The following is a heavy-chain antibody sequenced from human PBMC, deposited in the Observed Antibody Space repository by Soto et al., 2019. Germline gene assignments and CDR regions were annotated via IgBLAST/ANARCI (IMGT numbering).Heavy chain of an antibody. CDR2: ISYDGSNK. J-gene: IGHJ6*02. Sequence: GGSLRLSCAASGFTFSSYAMHWVRQAPGKGLEWVAVISYDGSNKYYADSVKGRFTISRDNSKNTLYLQMNSLRAEDTAVYYCARGRVLLRLIMYYYYGMDVWGQGTTVTVSS. D-gene: IGHD3-10*01. CDR1: GFTFSSYA. V-gene: IGHV3-30-3*01. CDR3: ARGRVLLRLIMYYYYGMDV.